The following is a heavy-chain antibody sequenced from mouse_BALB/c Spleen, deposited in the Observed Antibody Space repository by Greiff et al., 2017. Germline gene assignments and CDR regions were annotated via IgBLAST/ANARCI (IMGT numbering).Heavy chain of an antibody. V-gene: IGHV5-6*02. Sequence: DVKLVESGGDLVKPGGSLKLSCAASGFTFSSYGMSWVRRTPDKRLEWVATISSGGSYTYYPDTVKGRFTISRDNAKNTLYLQMSSLKSEDTAMYYCARHGTGSLDYWGQGTTLTVSS. CDR2: ISSGGSYT. CDR3: ARHGTGSLDY. J-gene: IGHJ2*01. CDR1: GFTFSSYG. D-gene: IGHD4-1*01.